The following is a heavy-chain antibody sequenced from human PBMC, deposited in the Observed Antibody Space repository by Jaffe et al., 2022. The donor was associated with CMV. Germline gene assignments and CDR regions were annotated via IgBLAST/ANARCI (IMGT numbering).Heavy chain of an antibody. CDR1: GGPVSSTSYY. V-gene: IGHV4-39*01. CDR2: MHYYSGSA. J-gene: IGHJ5*02. CDR3: ARHPRSDIGPGPRWWFGP. Sequence: QLHLQESGPGQVKPSETLSLTCSVSGGPVSSTSYYWGWLRQPPGKGLEWIASMHYYSGSAYYNPSLQSRVSMSIDMSKNQLSLKMTSVTAGDTAIYYCARHPRSDIGPGPRWWFGPWGQGTVVIVSS. D-gene: IGHD2-15*01.